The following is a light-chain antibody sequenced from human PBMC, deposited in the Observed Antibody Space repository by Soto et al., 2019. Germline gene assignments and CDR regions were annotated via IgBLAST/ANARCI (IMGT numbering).Light chain of an antibody. V-gene: IGKV3-20*01. CDR3: QLYGTSPMFT. CDR2: SAS. J-gene: IGKJ2*01. Sequence: EIVLTQSPCTLSLSPGERATISCRASQSVSSNSVACYLQKPGQATRLLIYSASSRATGSPDRCSGSGSWTEFTLTISRLEPEDFAVYYCQLYGTSPMFTFGRGTRLEIK. CDR1: QSVSSNS.